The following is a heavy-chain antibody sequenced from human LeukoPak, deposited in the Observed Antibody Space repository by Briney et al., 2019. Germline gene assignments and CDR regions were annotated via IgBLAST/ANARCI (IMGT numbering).Heavy chain of an antibody. CDR2: ISGSGGST. V-gene: IGHV3-23*01. Sequence: GGSLRLSYAASGFTFSSYAMSWVRQAPGKGLEWVSAISGSGGSTYYADSVKGRFTTSRDNSKNTLYLQMNSLRAEDTAVYYCAKGNRITMIVVVITLDYWGQGTLVTVSS. CDR3: AKGNRITMIVVVITLDY. J-gene: IGHJ4*02. D-gene: IGHD3-22*01. CDR1: GFTFSSYA.